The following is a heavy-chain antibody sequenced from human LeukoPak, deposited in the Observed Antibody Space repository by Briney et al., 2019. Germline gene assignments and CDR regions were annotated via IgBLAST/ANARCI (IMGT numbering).Heavy chain of an antibody. V-gene: IGHV4-4*07. CDR3: ARVVVGATSGNPYYFDY. D-gene: IGHD1-26*01. Sequence: PSETLSLTCSVSGGYISNYHWSWIRQPAGKGLEWIGRIYTSGTTNYNPSLKSRVTMSVDTSKNQLSLKLRSVTAADTAAYYCARVVVGATSGNPYYFDYWGQGTLVTVSS. J-gene: IGHJ4*02. CDR2: IYTSGTT. CDR1: GGYISNYH.